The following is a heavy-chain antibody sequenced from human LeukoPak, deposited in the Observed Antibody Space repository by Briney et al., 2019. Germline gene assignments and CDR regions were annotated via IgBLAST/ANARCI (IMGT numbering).Heavy chain of an antibody. Sequence: SETLSLTCTISGGSVSDYYWSWIRQSPGKGLEWIGYIYHTGSTSYSPSLKSRVTISADTSQNQFSLKLSSVTAADTAVYYCAREMCRADSCYSWGFDYWGQGTLVTVSS. D-gene: IGHD2-15*01. V-gene: IGHV4-59*02. CDR1: GGSVSDYY. CDR3: AREMCRADSCYSWGFDY. CDR2: IYHTGST. J-gene: IGHJ4*02.